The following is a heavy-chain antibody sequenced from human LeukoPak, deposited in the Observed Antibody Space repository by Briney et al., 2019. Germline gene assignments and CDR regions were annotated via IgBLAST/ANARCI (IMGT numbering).Heavy chain of an antibody. Sequence: SETLSLTCTVSGGSISSSRYYWGWIRQPPGKGLEWIGSIHYSGSTYYNPSLKSRVTVSVDTSKNQFSLKLSSVTAADTAVYYCARVIPRSYYYDSSGYLDYWGQGTLVTVSS. D-gene: IGHD3-22*01. CDR1: GGSISSSRYY. J-gene: IGHJ4*02. V-gene: IGHV4-39*07. CDR2: IHYSGST. CDR3: ARVIPRSYYYDSSGYLDY.